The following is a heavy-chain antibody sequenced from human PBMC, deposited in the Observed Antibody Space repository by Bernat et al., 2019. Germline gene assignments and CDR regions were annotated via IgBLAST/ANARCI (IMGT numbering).Heavy chain of an antibody. CDR2: ISNDGRNK. J-gene: IGHJ4*02. CDR3: AKGRDSSNWYGGGFDY. V-gene: IGHV3-30*18. CDR1: GFTFSSYG. Sequence: QVQLVESGGGVVQPGRSLRLSCAASGFTFSSYGMHWVRQAPGKGLEWVAVISNDGRNKDYADSGKDRLTISRDNSQNTLYLQMNSLRVEDTAVYYCAKGRDSSNWYGGGFDYWGQGTLVTVSS. D-gene: IGHD6-13*01.